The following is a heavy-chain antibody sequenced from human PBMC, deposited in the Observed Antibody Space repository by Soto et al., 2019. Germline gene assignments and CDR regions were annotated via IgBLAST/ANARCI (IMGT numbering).Heavy chain of an antibody. CDR1: GYTFSDYG. V-gene: IGHV1-18*01. CDR2: INTFNGNT. Sequence: ASVKVSCKTSGYTFSDYGVSWVREAPGQGLEWMGWINTFNGNTKYEQKFQGRVTLSIDTSTRTVFLELTSLRAEDTAVYYCAKNPGYYYDSTGYHFDYWGQGTLVTVSS. CDR3: AKNPGYYYDSTGYHFDY. J-gene: IGHJ4*02. D-gene: IGHD3-22*01.